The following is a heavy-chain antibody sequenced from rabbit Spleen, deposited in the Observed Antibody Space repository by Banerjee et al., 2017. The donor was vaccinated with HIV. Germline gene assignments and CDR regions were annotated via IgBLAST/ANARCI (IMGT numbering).Heavy chain of an antibody. Sequence: QEQLVESGGGLVKPEGSLTLACKASGFSFSDRDVMCWVRQAPGKGLQWIACINTYTGKPVYATWPKGRFTISRTSSTTVTLQMTSLTAADTATYFCARDGAGYGGSGYRIYDLWGPGTLVTVS. CDR3: ARDGAGYGGSGYRIYDL. J-gene: IGHJ4*01. CDR1: GFSFSDRDV. CDR2: INTYTGKP. D-gene: IGHD4-2*01. V-gene: IGHV1S45*01.